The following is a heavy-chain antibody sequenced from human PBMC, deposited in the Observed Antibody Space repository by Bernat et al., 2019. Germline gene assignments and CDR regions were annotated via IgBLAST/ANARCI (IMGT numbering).Heavy chain of an antibody. CDR2: ISYDGSNK. CDR3: AKTGRGVQANWFDP. Sequence: QVQLVESGGGLVKPGGSLRLSCAASGFTFSDYYMHWVRQAPGKGLEWVAVISYDGSNKYYADSVKGRFTISRDNSKNTLYLQMNSLRAEDTAVYYCAKTGRGVQANWFDPWGQGTLVTVSS. J-gene: IGHJ5*02. CDR1: GFTFSDYY. D-gene: IGHD1-1*01. V-gene: IGHV3-30*18.